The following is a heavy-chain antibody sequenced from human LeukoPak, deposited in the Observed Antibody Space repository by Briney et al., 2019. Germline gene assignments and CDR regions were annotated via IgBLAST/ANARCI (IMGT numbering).Heavy chain of an antibody. Sequence: PSQTLSLTCTVSGDSLIIGNYYWGWVRQPAGTGLEWIGRISPSGNTNYNPSLNSRVTISVDPSKNQFSLNLNSVPAADTPVYYCARESSDQLRYFDYWGQGSLVTVSS. J-gene: IGHJ4*02. V-gene: IGHV4-61*02. CDR1: GDSLIIGNYY. CDR2: ISPSGNT. D-gene: IGHD1-7*01. CDR3: ARESSDQLRYFDY.